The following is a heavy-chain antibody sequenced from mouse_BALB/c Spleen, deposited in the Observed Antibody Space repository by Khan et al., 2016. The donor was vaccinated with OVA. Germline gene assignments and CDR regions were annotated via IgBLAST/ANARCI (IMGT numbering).Heavy chain of an antibody. V-gene: IGHV5-17*02. CDR1: GFTFSGFG. CDR3: ARTGYYYFDY. D-gene: IGHD2-3*01. CDR2: IGSGSSTI. Sequence: EVELVESGGGLVQPGGSRKLSCAASGFTFSGFGMHWVRQAPEKGLEWVASIGSGSSTIYYADTVKGRFTISRDNPKNTLFLQMSSLRSEDTAMYYCARTGYYYFDYWGQGTTLTVSS. J-gene: IGHJ2*01.